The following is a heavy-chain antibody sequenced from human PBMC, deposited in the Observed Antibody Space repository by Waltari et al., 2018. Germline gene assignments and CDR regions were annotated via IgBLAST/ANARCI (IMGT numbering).Heavy chain of an antibody. J-gene: IGHJ4*02. CDR2: SYNIGTT. V-gene: IGHV4-38-2*02. Sequence: QVQLQESGPGLVKPSETLSLTCTVSGYSITSGYYWGWIRQPPGKGLGWIGSSYNIGTTHYNPPLKSRFTKSVDTSKIQLSLYLSSVTAADTAVYYCARVNYYDSSGYKGAFDYWGQGTLVTVSS. D-gene: IGHD3-22*01. CDR3: ARVNYYDSSGYKGAFDY. CDR1: GYSITSGYY.